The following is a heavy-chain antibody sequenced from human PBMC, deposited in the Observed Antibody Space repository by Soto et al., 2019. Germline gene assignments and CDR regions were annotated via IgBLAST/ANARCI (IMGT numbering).Heavy chain of an antibody. CDR3: DRGQPRNGYGQVCDI. CDR1: GDSITTGENY. Sequence: QVQLQESGPGLVKPSQTLSLTCTVSGDSITTGENYWSWIRQPPGKGLEWIGNIYYRGYTNFNPSLKIRATISEDTSKRQFSLKLSSVTAADTAVYFCDRGQPRNGYGQVCDIWGQGTLVIVSS. D-gene: IGHD5-18*01. CDR2: IYYRGYT. V-gene: IGHV4-30-4*01. J-gene: IGHJ3*02.